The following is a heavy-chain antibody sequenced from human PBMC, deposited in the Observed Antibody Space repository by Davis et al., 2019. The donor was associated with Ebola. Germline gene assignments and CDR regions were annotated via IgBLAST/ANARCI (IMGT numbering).Heavy chain of an antibody. CDR2: IIPIFGTA. V-gene: IGHV1-69*13. CDR1: RCTFRSYA. D-gene: IGHD2-21*01. J-gene: IGHJ6*02. CDR3: ATSAYCGGDCYLDYYYYGMDV. Sequence: SVPVSCQASRCTFRSYAISWVRQAPGQGLEWMGGIIPIFGTANYAQKFQGRVTITADESTSTAYMELSSLRSEDTAVYYCATSAYCGGDCYLDYYYYGMDVWGQGTTVTVSS.